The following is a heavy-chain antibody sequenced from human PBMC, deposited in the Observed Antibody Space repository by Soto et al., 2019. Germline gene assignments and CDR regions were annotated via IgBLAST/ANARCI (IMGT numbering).Heavy chain of an antibody. Sequence: VQLVESGGGVVQPGRSLRLSCAASGFTFSDYAMHWVRQAPGKGLEGVAVVSHDGRNTHYADSVKGRFNISRDSCKNKVSLEMTSLRAEDTAVYYCAKGGRQWLVTSDFNYWGQGALVTVSS. CDR3: AKGGRQWLVTSDFNY. CDR1: GFTFSDYA. J-gene: IGHJ4*02. CDR2: VSHDGRNT. V-gene: IGHV3-30*18. D-gene: IGHD6-19*01.